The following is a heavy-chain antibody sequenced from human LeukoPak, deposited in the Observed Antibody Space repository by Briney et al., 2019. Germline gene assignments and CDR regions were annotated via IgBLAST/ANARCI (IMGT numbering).Heavy chain of an antibody. CDR1: GFTFSSYG. CDR3: ARDATVTTGYFDY. Sequence: GRSLRLSCAASGFTFSSYGMHWARQAPGKGLEWVAVIWYDGSNKYYADSVKGRFTISRDNSKNTLYLQMNSLRAEDTAVYYCARDATVTTGYFDYWGQGTLVTVSS. D-gene: IGHD4-17*01. J-gene: IGHJ4*02. CDR2: IWYDGSNK. V-gene: IGHV3-33*01.